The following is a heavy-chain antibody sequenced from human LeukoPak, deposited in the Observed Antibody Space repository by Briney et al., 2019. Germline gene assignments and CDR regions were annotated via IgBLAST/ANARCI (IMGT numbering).Heavy chain of an antibody. CDR3: ARDPGVYNPYYFDY. Sequence: SVKVSCKASGGTFSSYAISWVRQAPGQGLEWMGRIIPIFGTANYAQKFQGRVTITTDESTSTAYMELSSLRSEDTAVYYCARDPGVYNPYYFDYWGQGTLVTVSS. CDR1: GGTFSSYA. D-gene: IGHD5/OR15-5a*01. CDR2: IIPIFGTA. J-gene: IGHJ4*02. V-gene: IGHV1-69*05.